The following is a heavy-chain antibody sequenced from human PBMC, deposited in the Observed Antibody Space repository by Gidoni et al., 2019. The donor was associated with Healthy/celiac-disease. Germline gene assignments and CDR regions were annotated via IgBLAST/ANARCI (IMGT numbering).Heavy chain of an antibody. J-gene: IGHJ4*02. D-gene: IGHD5-12*01. CDR2: IIPILGIA. CDR3: ARGVIVATRPFDY. Sequence: QVQLVQSGAEVKKPGSSVQVSCKASGGTFSSYAISWVRQAPGPGLEWRGRIIPILGIANYAQKCQGRVTITADKSTSTAYMELSSLRSEDTAVYYCARGVIVATRPFDYWGQGTLVTVSS. CDR1: GGTFSSYA. V-gene: IGHV1-69*04.